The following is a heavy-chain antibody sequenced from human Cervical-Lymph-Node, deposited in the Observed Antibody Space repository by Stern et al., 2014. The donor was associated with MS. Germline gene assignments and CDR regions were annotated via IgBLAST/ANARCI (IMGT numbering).Heavy chain of an antibody. CDR2: IYPGDSDT. D-gene: IGHD6-6*01. J-gene: IGHJ6*02. V-gene: IGHV5-51*03. CDR3: ARPPPRRSSNDPNFGLDV. CDR1: GYTFSKNW. Sequence: VQLVQSGAEVKKPRDSLKISCKGSGYTFSKNWIAWVRQMPGKGLEWMGIIYPGDSDTRYSPSFQGQVTMSADKSINTAYLQWNSLKAPATAIYYGARPPPRRSSNDPNFGLDVGGQGTTGTGSS.